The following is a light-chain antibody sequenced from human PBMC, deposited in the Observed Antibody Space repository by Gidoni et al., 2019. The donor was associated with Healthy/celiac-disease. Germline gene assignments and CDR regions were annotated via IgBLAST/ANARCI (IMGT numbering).Light chain of an antibody. CDR3: QVWDSSSDHVV. V-gene: IGLV3-21*02. Sequence: SYVLTQPPSVSVAPGQTARITCGGNNIGSKSVHWSQQKPGQAPVLVVSDDSDRPSGIPERFSGSTSGNTATLTISRVEAGDEADYYCQVWDSSSDHVVFGGGTKLTVL. J-gene: IGLJ2*01. CDR2: DDS. CDR1: NIGSKS.